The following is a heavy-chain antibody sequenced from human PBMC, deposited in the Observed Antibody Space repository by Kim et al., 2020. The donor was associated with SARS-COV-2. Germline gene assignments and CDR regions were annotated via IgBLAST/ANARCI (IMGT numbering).Heavy chain of an antibody. J-gene: IGHJ5*02. Sequence: ASVKVSCKASGYTFTSYGISWVRQAPGQGLEWMGWISAYNGNTNYAQKLQGRVTMTTDTSTSTAYMELRSLRSDDTAVYYCARDPRWDYYDSSGYYWGWFAPWGQGTLVTVSS. CDR3: ARDPRWDYYDSSGYYWGWFAP. V-gene: IGHV1-18*01. CDR2: ISAYNGNT. CDR1: GYTFTSYG. D-gene: IGHD3-22*01.